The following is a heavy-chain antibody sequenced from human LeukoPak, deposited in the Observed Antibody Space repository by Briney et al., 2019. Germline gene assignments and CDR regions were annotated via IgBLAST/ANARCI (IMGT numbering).Heavy chain of an antibody. D-gene: IGHD2-15*01. CDR2: IDENGGGT. V-gene: IGHV3-23*01. Sequence: GGSLRLSCAVSGFTFSIYSMTWVRQAPGKGLEWVSTIDENGGGTFYADSVKGRFIISRDNSRNILSLQMNSLRAEDTAVYYCAKARGEQNGGSNYWGQGTQVIVSS. CDR3: AKARGEQNGGSNY. J-gene: IGHJ4*02. CDR1: GFTFSIYS.